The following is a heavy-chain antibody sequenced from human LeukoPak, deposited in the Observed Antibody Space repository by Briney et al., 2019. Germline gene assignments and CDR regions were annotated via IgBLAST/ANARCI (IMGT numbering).Heavy chain of an antibody. J-gene: IGHJ6*03. CDR3: ARRGSHYYYYMDV. Sequence: PSETLSLTCTLSGGSISNFYWSWIRQSPEKGLEWVGQIHYSGSTTYNPSLESRITISVDTSENQFSLKLSSVTAADTATYYCARRGSHYYYYMDVWGKGTTVTVSS. V-gene: IGHV4-59*08. CDR2: IHYSGST. CDR1: GGSISNFY. D-gene: IGHD6-6*01.